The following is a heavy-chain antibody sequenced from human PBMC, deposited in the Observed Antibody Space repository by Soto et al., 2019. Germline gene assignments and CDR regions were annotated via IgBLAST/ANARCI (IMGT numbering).Heavy chain of an antibody. J-gene: IGHJ4*02. Sequence: GGSLRLSCAGSGFTLSSYPMGWVRQPPGKGLEWVSAISGSGDRTYYADSVRGPFTVSRDNSKNTLHLQMNSLRAEDTAVYHCARFPYDSSGYYRNFDYWGQGTLVTVSS. CDR3: ARFPYDSSGYYRNFDY. V-gene: IGHV3-23*01. CDR1: GFTLSSYP. D-gene: IGHD3-22*01. CDR2: ISGSGDRT.